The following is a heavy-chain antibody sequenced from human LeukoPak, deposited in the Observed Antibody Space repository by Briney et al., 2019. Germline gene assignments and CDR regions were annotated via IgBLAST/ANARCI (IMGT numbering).Heavy chain of an antibody. CDR1: GFTFSSYA. J-gene: IGHJ4*02. CDR3: ARFYWSDY. CDR2: ISRGSDHI. Sequence: PGGSLRLSCAASGFTFSSYAMNWVRQAPGKGLEWVSSISRGSDHIFYADSMKGRFTISRDNAKNSLYLQMNSLRAEDTAVYYCARFYWSDYWGQGTLVTVSS. D-gene: IGHD2/OR15-2a*01. V-gene: IGHV3-21*04.